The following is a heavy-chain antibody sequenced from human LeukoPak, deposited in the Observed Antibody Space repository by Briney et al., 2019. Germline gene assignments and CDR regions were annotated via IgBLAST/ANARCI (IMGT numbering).Heavy chain of an antibody. D-gene: IGHD2-21*02. V-gene: IGHV1-24*01. CDR2: FDPEDGET. CDR3: ARDLKLAYCGGDCYSVPDWFDP. Sequence: ASVKVSCKVSGYTLTELSMHWVRQAPGKGLEWMGGFDPEDGETIYAQKFQGRVTMTEDTSTGTAYMELSRLRSDDTAVYYCARDLKLAYCGGDCYSVPDWFDPWGQGTLVTVSS. CDR1: GYTLTELS. J-gene: IGHJ5*02.